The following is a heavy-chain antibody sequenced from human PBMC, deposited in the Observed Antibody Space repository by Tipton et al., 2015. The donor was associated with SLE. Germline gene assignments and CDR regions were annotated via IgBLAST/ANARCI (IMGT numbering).Heavy chain of an antibody. CDR1: GGSISSSSYY. CDR3: ARDRFIVVANYYYGMDV. Sequence: TLSLTCTVPGGSISSSSYYWGWIRQPPGKGLEWIGYIYYSGSTNYNPSLKSRVTISVDTSKNQFSLKLSSVTAADTAVYYCARDRFIVVANYYYGMDVWGQGTTVTVSS. J-gene: IGHJ6*02. D-gene: IGHD2-2*01. CDR2: IYYSGST. V-gene: IGHV4-61*01.